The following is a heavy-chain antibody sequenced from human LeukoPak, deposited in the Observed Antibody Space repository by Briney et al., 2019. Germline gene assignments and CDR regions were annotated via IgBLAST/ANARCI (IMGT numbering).Heavy chain of an antibody. Sequence: GGSLRLSCTASGFSFTNYAMHWVRQAPGKGLEWVAGIHFDGSNKYYADSVKGRFTISRDNSKNTLYLQMDSLRAADTAVYYCGKKGGFWSRLSCYHYYYMDVWGEGTTVTVSS. V-gene: IGHV3-30*02. J-gene: IGHJ6*03. CDR2: IHFDGSNK. CDR3: GKKGGFWSRLSCYHYYYMDV. CDR1: GFSFTNYA. D-gene: IGHD3-3*01.